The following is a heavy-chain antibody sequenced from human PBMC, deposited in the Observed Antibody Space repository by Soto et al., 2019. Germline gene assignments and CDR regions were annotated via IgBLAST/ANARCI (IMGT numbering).Heavy chain of an antibody. J-gene: IGHJ5*02. V-gene: IGHV1-69*12. D-gene: IGHD5-12*01. CDR1: VGTFSSYA. CDR3: AGSKLVDIVAKGIWFDP. Sequence: QVQLVQSGAEVKKPGSSVKVSCKASVGTFSSYAISWVRQAPGQGLEWMGGIIPIFGTANYAQKFQGRVTITADESTSTAYMELSSLRSEDTAVYYCAGSKLVDIVAKGIWFDPWGQGTLVTVSS. CDR2: IIPIFGTA.